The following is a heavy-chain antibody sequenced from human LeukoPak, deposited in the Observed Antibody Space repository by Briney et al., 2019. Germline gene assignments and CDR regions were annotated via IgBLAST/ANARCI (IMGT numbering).Heavy chain of an antibody. CDR2: IYYSGST. J-gene: IGHJ5*02. CDR1: GGSISSGGYY. CDR3: ARAGPGDWFDP. Sequence: SEALSLTCTVSGGSISSGGYYWSWIRQHPGKGLEWIGYIYYSGSTYYNPSLKSRVTISVDTSKNQFSLKLSSVTAADTAVYYCARAGPGDWFDPWGQGTLVTVSS. D-gene: IGHD3-10*01. V-gene: IGHV4-31*03.